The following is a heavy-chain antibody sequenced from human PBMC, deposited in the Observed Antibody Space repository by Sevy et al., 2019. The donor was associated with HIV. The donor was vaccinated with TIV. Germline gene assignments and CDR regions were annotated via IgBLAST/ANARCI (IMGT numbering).Heavy chain of an antibody. V-gene: IGHV3-21*01. CDR1: GFTFSSYS. CDR2: ISSSSSYI. J-gene: IGHJ3*02. CDR3: ARAGCYYDIDCAFDI. D-gene: IGHD3-22*01. Sequence: GGSLRLSCAASGFTFSSYSMNWVRQAPGKGLEWVSSISSSSSYIYYADSVKGRFTISRDNAKNSLYLQMNSLRAEDTAVYYCARAGCYYDIDCAFDIWGQGTMVTVSS.